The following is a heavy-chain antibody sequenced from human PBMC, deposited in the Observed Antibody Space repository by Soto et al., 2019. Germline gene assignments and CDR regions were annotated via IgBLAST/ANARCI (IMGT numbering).Heavy chain of an antibody. CDR2: ISGSGGST. CDR1: GFTFSSYA. D-gene: IGHD3-3*01. Sequence: EVQLLESGGGLVQPGGSLRLSCAASGFTFSSYAMSWVRQAPGKGLEWVSAISGSGGSTYYADSVKGRFTISRDNSMNFLYVQISSLSAEDMAVYFCANDPDYDFWSCYYTSVYFDYWCQGPLVTVSS. V-gene: IGHV3-23*01. J-gene: IGHJ4*02. CDR3: ANDPDYDFWSCYYTSVYFDY.